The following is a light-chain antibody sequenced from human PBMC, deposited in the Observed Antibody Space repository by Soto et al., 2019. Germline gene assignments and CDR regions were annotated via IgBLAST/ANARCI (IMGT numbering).Light chain of an antibody. CDR2: DND. V-gene: IGLV1-51*01. Sequence: QSVLTQPPSVSAAPGQKVTVSCSGSRSNIGNNYVSWYQHLPGTAPKLLIYDNDKRPSGIPDRFSASKSGTSATLGITGLQTGDEADYYCSSYTTSTSFILFGGGTKLTVL. J-gene: IGLJ2*01. CDR3: SSYTTSTSFIL. CDR1: RSNIGNNY.